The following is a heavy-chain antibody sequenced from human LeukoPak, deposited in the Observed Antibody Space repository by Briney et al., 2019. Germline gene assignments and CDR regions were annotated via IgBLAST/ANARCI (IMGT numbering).Heavy chain of an antibody. CDR1: GFTFSSYW. D-gene: IGHD5-18*01. J-gene: IGHJ3*02. CDR3: ARVAYSYGSAFDI. CDR2: IKQDGSEK. Sequence: GGSLRLSCAASGFTFSSYWMSWVRQAPGKGPEWVANIKQDGSEKYYVDSVKGRFIISRDNAKNSLYLQMNSLRAEDTAVYYCARVAYSYGSAFDIWGQGTMVTVSS. V-gene: IGHV3-7*01.